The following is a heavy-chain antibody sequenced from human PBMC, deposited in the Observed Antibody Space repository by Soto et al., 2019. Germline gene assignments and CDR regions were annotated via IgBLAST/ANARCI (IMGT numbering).Heavy chain of an antibody. D-gene: IGHD6-6*01. CDR2: ISYDGSNK. CDR1: GFTFSSYA. J-gene: IGHJ4*02. V-gene: IGHV3-30-3*01. Sequence: QVQLVESGGGVVQPGRSLRLSCAASGFTFSSYAMHWVRQAPGKGLEWVAVISYDGSNKYYADSVKGRFTISRDNSKNTLYLQMNSLRAEDTAVYYCARDPAIAARTYYFDYWGQGTLVTVSS. CDR3: ARDPAIAARTYYFDY.